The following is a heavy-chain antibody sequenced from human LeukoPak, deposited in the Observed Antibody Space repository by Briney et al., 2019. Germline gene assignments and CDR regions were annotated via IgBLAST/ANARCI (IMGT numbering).Heavy chain of an antibody. CDR2: ISASGAST. Sequence: GGSLRLSCAASGFTVSSNYMGWVRQAPGKGLEWVSAISASGASTYYADSVKGRFTISRDNSKNTLYLQMNSLRADDTAVYYCAKSGRTSCSTSCYYFDYWGQGTLVTVSS. D-gene: IGHD2-2*01. CDR3: AKSGRTSCSTSCYYFDY. J-gene: IGHJ4*02. V-gene: IGHV3-23*01. CDR1: GFTVSSNY.